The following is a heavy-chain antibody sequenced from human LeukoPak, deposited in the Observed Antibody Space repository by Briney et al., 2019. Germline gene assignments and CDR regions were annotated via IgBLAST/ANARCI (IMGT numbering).Heavy chain of an antibody. CDR1: GFTFGDYA. J-gene: IGHJ4*02. Sequence: GGSLRLSCTASGFTFGDYAMSWVRQAPGKGLEWVGFIRSKAYGGTTEYAASVKGRFTISRDDSKSIAYLQMNSLKTEDTAVYYCTRDSGRFRLDYWGQGILVTVSS. D-gene: IGHD6-19*01. V-gene: IGHV3-49*04. CDR2: IRSKAYGGTT. CDR3: TRDSGRFRLDY.